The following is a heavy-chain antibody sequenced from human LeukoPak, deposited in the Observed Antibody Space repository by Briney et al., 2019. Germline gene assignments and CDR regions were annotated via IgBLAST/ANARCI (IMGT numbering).Heavy chain of an antibody. D-gene: IGHD6-19*01. V-gene: IGHV4-59*01. CDR3: ARDTGVAGIFDY. Sequence: SETLSLTCTVSGGSISSDYWSWIRQPPGKGLEWIGYIYYSGSTNYNPSLKSRVTISVDTSKNQFSLKLSSVTAADTAVYYCARDTGVAGIFDYWGQGTLVTVSS. CDR1: GGSISSDY. CDR2: IYYSGST. J-gene: IGHJ4*02.